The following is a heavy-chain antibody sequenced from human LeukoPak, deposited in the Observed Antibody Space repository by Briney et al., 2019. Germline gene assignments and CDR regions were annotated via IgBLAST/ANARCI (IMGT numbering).Heavy chain of an antibody. Sequence: ASVKVSCKVSGYTLTELSVHWVRQAPGKGLEWMGGFDPEDGETIYAQKFQGRVTMTEDTSTDTAYMELSSLRSEDTAVYYCATGIAVAGTATFDYWGQGTLVTVSS. J-gene: IGHJ4*02. CDR1: GYTLTELS. CDR3: ATGIAVAGTATFDY. V-gene: IGHV1-24*01. D-gene: IGHD6-19*01. CDR2: FDPEDGET.